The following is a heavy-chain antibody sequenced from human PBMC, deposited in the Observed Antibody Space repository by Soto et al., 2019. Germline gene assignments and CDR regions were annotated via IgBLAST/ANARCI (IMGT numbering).Heavy chain of an antibody. D-gene: IGHD3-3*01. J-gene: IGHJ5*02. V-gene: IGHV4-39*01. Sequence: PSETLSLTCTVSGGSISSSSYYWGWIRQPPGKGLEWIGSIYYSGSTYYNPSLKSRVTISVDTSKNQFSLKLSSVTAADTAVYYCATVRFLEWLLSDPWGQGTLVTVSS. CDR1: GGSISSSSYY. CDR2: IYYSGST. CDR3: ATVRFLEWLLSDP.